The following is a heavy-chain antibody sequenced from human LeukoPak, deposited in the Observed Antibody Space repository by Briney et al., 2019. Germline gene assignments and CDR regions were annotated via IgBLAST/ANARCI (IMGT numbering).Heavy chain of an antibody. Sequence: GGSLRLSCAASGFTFSSYWMHWVRQAPGKGLLWVSRINSDGSSTSYADSVKGRFTISRDNSKNTLYLQMNSLRAEDTAVYYCARLPRGGWLQFYNDYWGQGTLVTVSS. CDR2: INSDGSST. V-gene: IGHV3-74*01. J-gene: IGHJ4*02. CDR3: ARLPRGGWLQFYNDY. CDR1: GFTFSSYW. D-gene: IGHD5-24*01.